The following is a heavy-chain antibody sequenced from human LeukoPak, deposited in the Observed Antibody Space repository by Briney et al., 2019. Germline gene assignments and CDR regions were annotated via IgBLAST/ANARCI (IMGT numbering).Heavy chain of an antibody. CDR1: GFTFGSYS. V-gene: IGHV3-48*04. CDR3: AKVMYTSGWDIDY. CDR2: ISSTGNTI. J-gene: IGHJ4*02. Sequence: GGSLRLSCAASGFTFGSYSMNWVRQAPGEGLDWVSFISSTGNTIYYADSVKGRFTISRDNPKNSLYLQMNSLRAEDTAVYYCAKVMYTSGWDIDYWGQGTLVTVSP. D-gene: IGHD6-19*01.